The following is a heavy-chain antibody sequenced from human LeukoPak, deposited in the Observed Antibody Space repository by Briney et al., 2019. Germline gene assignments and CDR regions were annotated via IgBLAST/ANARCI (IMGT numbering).Heavy chain of an antibody. Sequence: SETLSLTCTVSGGSISSSSYYWGWIRQPPGKGLEWIGSIYYSGSTYYNPSLKSRVTISVDTSKNQFSLKLSSVTAADTAVYYCARLLMDGYNDYWGQGTLVTVSS. J-gene: IGHJ4*02. CDR1: GGSISSSSYY. V-gene: IGHV4-39*01. CDR3: ARLLMDGYNDY. CDR2: IYYSGST. D-gene: IGHD5-24*01.